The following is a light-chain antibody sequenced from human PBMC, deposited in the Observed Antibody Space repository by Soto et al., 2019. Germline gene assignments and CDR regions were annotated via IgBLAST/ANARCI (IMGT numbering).Light chain of an antibody. CDR2: AAS. CDR1: QGISNY. V-gene: IGKV1-27*01. Sequence: DIQMTQSPSSLSASVGGRVTITCRASQGISNYLAWYQQKPGKIPKLLIYAASTLQSGVPSRFSGSGSGTDVTLTISSLQPADVATYYCQKYNSASFTFGGGTMVEI. CDR3: QKYNSASFT. J-gene: IGKJ4*01.